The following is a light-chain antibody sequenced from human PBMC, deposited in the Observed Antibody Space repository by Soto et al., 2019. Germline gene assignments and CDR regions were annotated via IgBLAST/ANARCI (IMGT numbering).Light chain of an antibody. Sequence: DIQMTQSPSSLSASVGDRVTITCRASQDISNYLNWYQQRPGKAPKLLIYDASNLERGVPSRFSGTQSGTHFTFAITSLQPEDFATYYCQQSDSLPITFGQGTRLEI. J-gene: IGKJ5*01. V-gene: IGKV1-33*01. CDR3: QQSDSLPIT. CDR2: DAS. CDR1: QDISNY.